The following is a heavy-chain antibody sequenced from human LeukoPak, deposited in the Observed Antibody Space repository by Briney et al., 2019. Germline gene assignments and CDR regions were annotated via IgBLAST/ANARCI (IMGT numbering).Heavy chain of an antibody. CDR2: IKQDGSRK. J-gene: IGHJ4*02. CDR1: GFTFSSYS. D-gene: IGHD6-19*01. V-gene: IGHV3-7*01. CDR3: ARETPDSSGWD. Sequence: PGGSLRLSCAASGFTFSSYSMNWVRQAPGKGLEWVANIKQDGSRKNYLDSVKGRFTISRDNAKNSLYLQMNSLRVEDTAVYYCARETPDSSGWDWGQGTLVTVSS.